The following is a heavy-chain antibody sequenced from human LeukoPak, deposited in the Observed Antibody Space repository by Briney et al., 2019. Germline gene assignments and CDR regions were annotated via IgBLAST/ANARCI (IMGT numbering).Heavy chain of an antibody. CDR1: GFTFSNYG. J-gene: IGHJ4*02. Sequence: GGSLRLSCEASGFTFSNYGMHWVRQAPGKGLEWAANIKHDGTETKYVDSVKGRFTISRDNAKNSLYLQMNSLRAEDTAVYFCARGRYSSGWYHDFWGQGALVTVSS. CDR2: IKHDGTET. V-gene: IGHV3-7*04. D-gene: IGHD6-13*01. CDR3: ARGRYSSGWYHDF.